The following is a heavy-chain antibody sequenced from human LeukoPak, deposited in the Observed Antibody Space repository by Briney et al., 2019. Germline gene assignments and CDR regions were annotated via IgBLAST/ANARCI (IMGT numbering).Heavy chain of an antibody. J-gene: IGHJ4*02. V-gene: IGHV3-7*01. CDR3: ARASAVAGTRDY. D-gene: IGHD6-19*01. Sequence: GGSLRLSCAASGSTFSSYWMSWVRQAPGKGLEWVANIEQDGTDKYYVDSVKGRFTISRDNAKNSLYLQMNSLRAEDTAVYYCARASAVAGTRDYWGQGTLVTVSS. CDR1: GSTFSSYW. CDR2: IEQDGTDK.